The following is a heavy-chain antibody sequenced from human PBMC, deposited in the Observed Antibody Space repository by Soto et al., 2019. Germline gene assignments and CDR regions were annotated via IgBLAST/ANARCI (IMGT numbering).Heavy chain of an antibody. D-gene: IGHD6-13*01. CDR3: ARDIAARRLDY. Sequence: PGGSPGLSSASSKFAFRTHGKEWVRQAPGKGLEWVAVIWYDGSDKYYAASVKGRFTISRDNSKNTLYLQMNSLRAEDTAVYYCARDIAARRLDYWGQGTLVTVSS. J-gene: IGHJ4*02. V-gene: IGHV3-33*01. CDR2: IWYDGSDK. CDR1: KFAFRTHG.